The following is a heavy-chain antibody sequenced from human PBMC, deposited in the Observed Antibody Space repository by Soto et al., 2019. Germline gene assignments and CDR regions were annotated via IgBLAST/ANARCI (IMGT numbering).Heavy chain of an antibody. CDR2: ISSSSSTI. CDR3: AKDLGTTVVPYYFDY. CDR1: GFTFSSYS. J-gene: IGHJ4*02. Sequence: GGSLRLSCAASGFTFSSYSMNWVRQAPGKGLEWVSYISSSSSTIYYADSVKGRFTISRDNAKNSLYLQMNSLRAEDTAVYYCAKDLGTTVVPYYFDYWGQGTLVTVS. D-gene: IGHD4-17*01. V-gene: IGHV3-48*01.